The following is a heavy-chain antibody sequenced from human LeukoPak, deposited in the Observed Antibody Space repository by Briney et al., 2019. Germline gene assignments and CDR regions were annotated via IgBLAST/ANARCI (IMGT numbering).Heavy chain of an antibody. CDR3: ATLYSSSSTYYYYMDV. CDR2: IIPIFGTA. CDR1: GGTFSSYA. Sequence: ASVKVSCKASGGTFSSYAISWVRQAPGQGLEWMGGIIPIFGTANYAQKFQGRVTITADESTSTAYMELSSLRSEDTAVYYCATLYSSSSTYYYYMDVWGKGTTVTVSS. V-gene: IGHV1-69*13. J-gene: IGHJ6*03. D-gene: IGHD6-6*01.